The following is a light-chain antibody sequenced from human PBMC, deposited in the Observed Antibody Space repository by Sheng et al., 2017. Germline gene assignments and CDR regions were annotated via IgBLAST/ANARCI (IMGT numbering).Light chain of an antibody. CDR3: QQRSKWPVT. V-gene: IGKV3-11*01. CDR1: QSVTSY. J-gene: IGKJ3*01. CDR2: DAS. Sequence: EIVLTQSPATLSLSPGERATLSCRASQSVTSYLAWYQHKPGQAPRLLIYDASKRATGIPSRFSGSGSETDFTLTISSLEPEDFAVYYCQQRSKWPVTFGPGTKVDIK.